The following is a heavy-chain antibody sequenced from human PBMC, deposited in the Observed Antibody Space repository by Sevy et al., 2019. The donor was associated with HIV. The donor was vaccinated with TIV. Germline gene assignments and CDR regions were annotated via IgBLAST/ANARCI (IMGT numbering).Heavy chain of an antibody. CDR3: AGENAWGRGYS. V-gene: IGHV4-59*08. CDR1: GGSITSIY. D-gene: IGHD1-26*01. CDR2: IYYNGHI. J-gene: IGHJ4*02. Sequence: SETLSLTCTVSGGSITSIYWNWIRQPPGKGLEWIANIYYNGHINYNPSLKSRVTLSLDTSKNQFSLRPSSVTAADTAMYYCAGENAWGRGYSWGQGTLVTVSS.